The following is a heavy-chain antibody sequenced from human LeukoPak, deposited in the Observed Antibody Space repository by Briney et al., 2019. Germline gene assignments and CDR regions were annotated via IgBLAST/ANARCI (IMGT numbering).Heavy chain of an antibody. CDR2: MNPSGST. Sequence: SETLSLTCAVYGGSFSGYYWTWIRQTPEKGLEWIGEMNPSGSTNYNPSLKSRVTISVDTSKNQFSLKLSSVTAADTAVYYCARDMAGVSSGYSAISYFDYWGQGTLVTVSS. D-gene: IGHD3-22*01. V-gene: IGHV4-34*01. CDR3: ARDMAGVSSGYSAISYFDY. J-gene: IGHJ4*02. CDR1: GGSFSGYY.